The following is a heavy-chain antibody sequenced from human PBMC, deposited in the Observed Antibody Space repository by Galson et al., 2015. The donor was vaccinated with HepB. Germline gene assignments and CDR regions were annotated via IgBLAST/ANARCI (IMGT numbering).Heavy chain of an antibody. CDR3: ARGPQSCNSISCHRGAFDI. V-gene: IGHV3-21*06. CDR2: ISKSSSYK. Sequence: SLRLSCAASGSIFSSYSMNWVRQAPGKGLEWVSSISKSSSYKYYADSVEGRLTISRDNAKNSMYLQMNSLRAEDTAVYYCARGPQSCNSISCHRGAFDIWGQGTVVTVSS. D-gene: IGHD2/OR15-2a*01. CDR1: GSIFSSYS. J-gene: IGHJ3*02.